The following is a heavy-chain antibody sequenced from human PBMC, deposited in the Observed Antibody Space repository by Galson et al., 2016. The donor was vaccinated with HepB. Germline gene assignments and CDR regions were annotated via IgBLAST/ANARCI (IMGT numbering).Heavy chain of an antibody. CDR2: IDWDDVK. V-gene: IGHV2-70*01. Sequence: PALVKPTQTLTLTCAFSGFSLSRSRMYVSWIRQPPGKALEWLALIDWDDVKYYSTSLKTRLTISKDTSKDQVVLTMTNMDPVDTATYYCARSYWGFWFDSWGQGTLVTGSS. CDR1: GFSLSRSRMY. D-gene: IGHD3-10*01. J-gene: IGHJ5*01. CDR3: ARSYWGFWFDS.